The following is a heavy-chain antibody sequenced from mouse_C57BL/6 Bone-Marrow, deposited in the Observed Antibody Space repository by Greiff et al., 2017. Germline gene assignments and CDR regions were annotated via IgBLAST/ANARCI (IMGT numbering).Heavy chain of an antibody. D-gene: IGHD2-5*01. J-gene: IGHJ1*03. Sequence: EVKLQESGGDLVKPGGSLKLSCAASGFTFSSYGMSWVRQTPDKRLEWVATISSGGSYTYYPDSVKGRFTISRDNAKNTLYLQMSSLKSEDTAMYYCARRPYYSNYGYFDVWGTGTTVTVSS. CDR1: GFTFSSYG. CDR2: ISSGGSYT. V-gene: IGHV5-6*02. CDR3: ARRPYYSNYGYFDV.